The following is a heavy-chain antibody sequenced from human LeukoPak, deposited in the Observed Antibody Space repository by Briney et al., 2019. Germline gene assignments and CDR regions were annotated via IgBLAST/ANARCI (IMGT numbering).Heavy chain of an antibody. CDR2: IYYSGST. CDR1: GGSISNYY. J-gene: IGHJ4*02. CDR3: ARGADSSGYYSIFYFDY. Sequence: TSETLSLTCTVSGGSISNYYWNWIRQPPGKGLEWIGYIYYSGSTNYNPSLKSRVTISVDTSKNQFSLKLSSVTAADTAVYYCARGADSSGYYSIFYFDYWGQGTLVTVSS. V-gene: IGHV4-59*01. D-gene: IGHD3-22*01.